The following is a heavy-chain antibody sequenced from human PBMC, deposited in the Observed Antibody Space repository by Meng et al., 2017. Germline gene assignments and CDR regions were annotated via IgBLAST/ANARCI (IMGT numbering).Heavy chain of an antibody. D-gene: IGHD3-22*01. J-gene: IGHJ3*02. CDR3: TREAVIPTDDAFDI. V-gene: IGHV3-7*01. Sequence: GESPKISCSASGFTFSSHYMSWVRQVPGKGLEWVANIKQDGSKQYYVASVKGRFTISRDNAKNSLFLQINSLRAEDTAVYYCTREAVIPTDDAFDIWGQGTMVTVSS. CDR1: GFTFSSHY. CDR2: IKQDGSKQ.